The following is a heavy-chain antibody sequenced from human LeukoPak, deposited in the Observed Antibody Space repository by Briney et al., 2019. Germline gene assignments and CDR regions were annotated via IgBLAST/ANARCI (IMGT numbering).Heavy chain of an antibody. Sequence: SETLSLTCTVSGGSISSSSYYWGWIRQPPGKGLEWIGSIYYSGSTYYNPSLKSRVTISVDTSKNQFSLKLSSVTAADTAVYYCARDLWLLWFGEGDYYMDVWGKGTTVTVSS. V-gene: IGHV4-39*07. CDR3: ARDLWLLWFGEGDYYMDV. CDR1: GGSISSSSYY. J-gene: IGHJ6*03. D-gene: IGHD3-10*01. CDR2: IYYSGST.